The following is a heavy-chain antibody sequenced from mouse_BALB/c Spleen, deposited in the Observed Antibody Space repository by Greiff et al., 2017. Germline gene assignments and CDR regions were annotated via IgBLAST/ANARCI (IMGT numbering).Heavy chain of an antibody. CDR2: ISSGGSYT. CDR1: GFTFSSYG. J-gene: IGHJ2*01. Sequence: EVKLQESGGDLVKPGGSLKLSCAASGFTFSSYGMSWVRQTPDKRLEWVATISSGGSYTYYPDSVKGRFTISRDNAKNTLYLQMSSLKSEDTAMYYCARRGNRYDDGHYFDYWGQGTTLTVSS. D-gene: IGHD2-14*01. CDR3: ARRGNRYDDGHYFDY. V-gene: IGHV5-6*02.